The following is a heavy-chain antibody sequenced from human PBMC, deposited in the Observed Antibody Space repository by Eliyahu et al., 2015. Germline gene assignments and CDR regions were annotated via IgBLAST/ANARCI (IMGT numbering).Heavy chain of an antibody. J-gene: IGHJ4*02. CDR2: IIPIFGTA. CDR1: GGXFSSXA. V-gene: IGHV1-69*01. CDR3: ARGPEEKTGGAYYYFY. D-gene: IGHD3-3*01. Sequence: QVQLVQSGAEVKKPGSSVKVSCKASGGXFSSXAISWVRQAPGQGLEWMGGIIPIFGTANYAQKFQGRVTITADESTSTAYMELRSLRSEDTAVYYCARGPEEKTGGAYYYFYWGQGTLVAVSS.